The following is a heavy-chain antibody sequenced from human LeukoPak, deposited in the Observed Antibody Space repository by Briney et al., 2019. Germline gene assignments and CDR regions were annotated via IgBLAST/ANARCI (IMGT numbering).Heavy chain of an antibody. J-gene: IGHJ6*03. CDR2: ISAYNGNT. CDR1: GYTFTSYG. V-gene: IGHV1-18*01. CDR3: ARTYCSSTSCPEGDYYMDV. D-gene: IGHD2-2*01. Sequence: ASVKVSCKASGYTFTSYGISWVRQAPGQGLEWMGWISAYNGNTNYAQKLQGRVTMTTDTSTSTAYMELRSLRSDDTAVYYCARTYCSSTSCPEGDYYMDVWGKGTTVTVSS.